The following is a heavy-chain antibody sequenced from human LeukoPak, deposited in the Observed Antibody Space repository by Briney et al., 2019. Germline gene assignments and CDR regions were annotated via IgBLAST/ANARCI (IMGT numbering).Heavy chain of an antibody. Sequence: PGGSLRLSCAASGFTFSSYAMSWVRQAPGKGLEWVSAISGSGGSTYYADSVKGRFTISRDNSKNTLYLQMNSLRAEDTAVYYCAKHPRYYYDSSGHMYYFDYWGQGTLVTVSS. V-gene: IGHV3-23*01. CDR1: GFTFSSYA. J-gene: IGHJ4*02. D-gene: IGHD3-22*01. CDR2: ISGSGGST. CDR3: AKHPRYYYDSSGHMYYFDY.